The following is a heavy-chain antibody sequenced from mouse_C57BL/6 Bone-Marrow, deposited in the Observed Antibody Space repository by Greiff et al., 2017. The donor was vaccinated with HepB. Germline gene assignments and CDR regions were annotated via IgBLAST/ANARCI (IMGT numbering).Heavy chain of an antibody. Sequence: EVQVVESGGGLVKPGGSLKLSCAASGFTFSDYGMHWVRQAPEKGLEWVAYISSGSSTIYYADTVKGRFTISRDNAKNTLFLQMNSLRSEDTAMYYCARDYYYGSSYGYAMDYWGQGTSVTVSS. CDR1: GFTFSDYG. J-gene: IGHJ4*01. CDR3: ARDYYYGSSYGYAMDY. D-gene: IGHD1-1*01. CDR2: ISSGSSTI. V-gene: IGHV5-17*01.